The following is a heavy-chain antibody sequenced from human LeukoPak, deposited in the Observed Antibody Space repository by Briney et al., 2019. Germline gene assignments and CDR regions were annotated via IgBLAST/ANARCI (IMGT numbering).Heavy chain of an antibody. CDR1: GGSISSGGYY. CDR3: ARGRGYYDSSRGTFDI. J-gene: IGHJ3*02. CDR2: IYHSGST. V-gene: IGHV4-30-2*01. D-gene: IGHD3-22*01. Sequence: PSETLSLTCTVSGGSISSGGYYWSWIRQPPGKGLEWIGYIYHSGSTYYNPSLKSRVTISVDRSKNQFSLKLSSVTAADTAVYYCARGRGYYDSSRGTFDIWGQGTMVTV.